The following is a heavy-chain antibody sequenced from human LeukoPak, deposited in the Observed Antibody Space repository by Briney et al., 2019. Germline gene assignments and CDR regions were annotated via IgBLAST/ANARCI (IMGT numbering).Heavy chain of an antibody. J-gene: IGHJ4*02. Sequence: PGGSLRLSCAASGFTFSSYAMSWVRQAPGKGLEWVSAISGSGGSTNYADSVKGRFTISRDNSKNTLYLQLNSLRAEDTAVYYCAKGPRQLVRGLILDYWGQGTLVTVSS. CDR2: ISGSGGST. CDR1: GFTFSSYA. D-gene: IGHD6-6*01. CDR3: AKGPRQLVRGLILDY. V-gene: IGHV3-23*01.